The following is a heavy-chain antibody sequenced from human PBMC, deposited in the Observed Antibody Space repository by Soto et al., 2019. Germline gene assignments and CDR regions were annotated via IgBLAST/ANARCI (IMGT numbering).Heavy chain of an antibody. CDR2: IIPILGIA. V-gene: IGHV1-69*02. D-gene: IGHD2-15*01. CDR3: APNTPGYCSGGSCYGY. CDR1: GGTFSSYT. Sequence: GASVKVSCKASGGTFSSYTISWVRQAPGQGLEWMGRIIPILGIANYAQKFQGRVTITADKSTSTAYMELSSLRSEDTAVYYCAPNTPGYCSGGSCYGYWGQGTLVTVSS. J-gene: IGHJ4*02.